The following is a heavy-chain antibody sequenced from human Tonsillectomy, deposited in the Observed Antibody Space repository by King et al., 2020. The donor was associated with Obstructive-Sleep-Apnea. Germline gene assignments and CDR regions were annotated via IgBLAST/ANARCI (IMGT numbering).Heavy chain of an antibody. V-gene: IGHV4-59*01. CDR2: IYYRGSP. CDR1: GGSISNYY. D-gene: IGHD3-10*01. Sequence: QLQESGPGLVKPSETLSLTCTVSGGSISNYYGSWIRQPPGRGLEWIWYIYYRGSPNYNPSHKSRVTKSVDTSKNQFSLKLSPVTAADTAVYYCARDIYYGSGSYTPWGQGTLVTVSS. CDR3: ARDIYYGSGSYTP. J-gene: IGHJ5*02.